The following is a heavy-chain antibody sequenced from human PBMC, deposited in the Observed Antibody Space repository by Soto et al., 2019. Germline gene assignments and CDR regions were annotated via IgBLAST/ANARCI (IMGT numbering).Heavy chain of an antibody. D-gene: IGHD3-10*01. V-gene: IGHV4-34*01. Sequence: SETLSLTCAVYGGSFSGYYWSWIRQPPGKGLEWIGEINHSGSTNYNPSLKSRVTISVDTSKNQFSLKLSSVTAADTAVYYCARGGNDYYGSGSPPYYYYYMDVWGKGTTVTVSS. CDR3: ARGGNDYYGSGSPPYYYYYMDV. J-gene: IGHJ6*03. CDR1: GGSFSGYY. CDR2: INHSGST.